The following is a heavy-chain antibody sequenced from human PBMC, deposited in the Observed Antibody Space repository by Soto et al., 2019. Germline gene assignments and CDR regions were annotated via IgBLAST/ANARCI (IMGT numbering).Heavy chain of an antibody. CDR1: GFTFSNAW. CDR2: IKSKTNGGTT. D-gene: IGHD3-22*01. CDR3: TTAPYYYDSSGYYPLDY. J-gene: IGHJ4*02. Sequence: GGSLRLSCAASGFTFSNAWMNWVRQAPGKGLEWVGRIKSKTNGGTTDYAAPVKGRFTISRDDSKNTLYLQMNSLKTEDTAVYYCTTAPYYYDSSGYYPLDYWGQGTLVTVSS. V-gene: IGHV3-15*07.